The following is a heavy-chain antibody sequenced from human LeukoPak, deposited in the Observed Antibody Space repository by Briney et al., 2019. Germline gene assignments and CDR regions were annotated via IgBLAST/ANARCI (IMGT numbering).Heavy chain of an antibody. CDR3: ARGDYDLSGSYHYGMDV. J-gene: IGHJ6*02. CDR1: GFTFSNYW. V-gene: IGHV3-74*01. CDR2: INNDGSGT. D-gene: IGHD3-10*01. Sequence: PGGSLRLSCAASGFTFSNYWMHWVRQAPGKGLVWVSRINNDGSGTSYADSARGRFTISRDNAKNTLYLQMNSLRAEDTAVYYCARGDYDLSGSYHYGMDVWGQGTTVTVSS.